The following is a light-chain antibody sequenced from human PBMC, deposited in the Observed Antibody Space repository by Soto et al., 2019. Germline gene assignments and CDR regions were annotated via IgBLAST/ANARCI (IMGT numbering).Light chain of an antibody. Sequence: DIVMTQSPDSLAVSLGERATINCKSSQSVLYSSNNKNYLAWYQQRPGQPPKLLIYWASTRESGVPDRFSGSGSGTDSTLTITSLQDEDVAVYYCHQYESTPPTFGQGTKLEIK. CDR3: HQYESTPPT. CDR2: WAS. V-gene: IGKV4-1*01. J-gene: IGKJ2*01. CDR1: QSVLYSSNNKNY.